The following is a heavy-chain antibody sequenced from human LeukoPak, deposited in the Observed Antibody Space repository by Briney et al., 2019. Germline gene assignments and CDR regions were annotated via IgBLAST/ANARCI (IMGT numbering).Heavy chain of an antibody. J-gene: IGHJ4*02. CDR2: IRSKAYGGTT. Sequence: GGSLRLSCTASGFTFGDYAMSWFRQAPGKGLEWVGFIRSKAYGGTTEYAASVKGRFTISRDDSKSIAYLQMNSLKTEDTAVYYCTREPPLWFGELPPFDYWGQGTLVTVSS. CDR3: TREPPLWFGELPPFDY. V-gene: IGHV3-49*03. CDR1: GFTFGDYA. D-gene: IGHD3-10*01.